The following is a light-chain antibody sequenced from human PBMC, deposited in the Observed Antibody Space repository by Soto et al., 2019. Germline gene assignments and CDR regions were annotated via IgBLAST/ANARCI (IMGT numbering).Light chain of an antibody. J-gene: IGLJ1*01. CDR3: SSYTSSSTLYV. CDR2: DVT. V-gene: IGLV2-14*01. Sequence: QSVLTQPASVSGSPGQSITISCTGTSSDVGDNNYVSWYQQHPGKAPQLMIYDVTHRPSGISNRFSGSKSGNTASLTISGLQAEDEADYYCSSYTSSSTLYVFGTGTKVTVL. CDR1: SSDVGDNNY.